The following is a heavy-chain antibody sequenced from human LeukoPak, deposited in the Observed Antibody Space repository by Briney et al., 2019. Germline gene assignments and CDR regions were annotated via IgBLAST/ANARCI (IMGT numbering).Heavy chain of an antibody. Sequence: PSETLSLTCTDSGGSINSGGEHWAWIRQPPGKGLEWIESVYQTGTTYGSPSLKSRVTMSLDTSKNQFSLDLRSGSAADTALYYCARHKKGVDVDTFNWFASWGHGTLVTVSS. V-gene: IGHV4-39*01. CDR2: VYQTGTT. J-gene: IGHJ5*01. CDR1: GGSINSGGEH. CDR3: ARHKKGVDVDTFNWFAS. D-gene: IGHD5-18*01.